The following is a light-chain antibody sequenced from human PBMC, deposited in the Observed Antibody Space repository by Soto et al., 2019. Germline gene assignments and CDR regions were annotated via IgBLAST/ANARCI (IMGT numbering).Light chain of an antibody. Sequence: QSVLTQPASMSGSPGQSFTISCTGTSSDVGGYNYVYWYQQHPGKAPQLMIYDVSNRPSGVSNRFSGSKSGNTASLTISGLQAEDEADYYCSSYTSSSTRGVFGGGTKLTVL. CDR3: SSYTSSSTRGV. CDR2: DVS. CDR1: SSDVGGYNY. V-gene: IGLV2-14*01. J-gene: IGLJ2*01.